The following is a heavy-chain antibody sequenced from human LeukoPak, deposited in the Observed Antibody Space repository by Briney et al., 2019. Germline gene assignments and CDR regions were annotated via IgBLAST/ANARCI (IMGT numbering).Heavy chain of an antibody. Sequence: MSSETLSLTCTVSGGSISSYYGSWIRQPAGKGLEWLGSIYHSGSTYYNPSLKSRVTISVETSKNQFSLKLSSVTAAETAVYYWARGRRDYGSGSYYKYYYYYYMDVWGKGTTVTVSS. CDR1: GGSISSYY. CDR2: IYHSGST. CDR3: ARGRRDYGSGSYYKYYYYYYMDV. V-gene: IGHV4-4*07. D-gene: IGHD3-10*01. J-gene: IGHJ6*03.